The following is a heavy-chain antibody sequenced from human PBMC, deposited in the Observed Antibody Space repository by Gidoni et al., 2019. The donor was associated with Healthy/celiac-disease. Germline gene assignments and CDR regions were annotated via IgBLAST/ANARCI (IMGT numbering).Heavy chain of an antibody. CDR1: GGSISSSNYY. J-gene: IGHJ5*02. CDR3: ARDSGVIPAAIPYNWFDP. Sequence: QLQLQESGPGLVKPSETLSLTCTVSGGSISSSNYYWGWIRQPPGKGLEWIGSIYYSGSTYYNPSLRGRVTISVDTSKNKFSLKLNSVTAADTAVYYCARDSGVIPAAIPYNWFDPWGQGTLVTVSS. V-gene: IGHV4-39*07. CDR2: IYYSGST. D-gene: IGHD2-2*01.